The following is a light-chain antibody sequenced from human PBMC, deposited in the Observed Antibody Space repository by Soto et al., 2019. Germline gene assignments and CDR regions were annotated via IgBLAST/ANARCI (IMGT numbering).Light chain of an antibody. CDR3: QPDNHWPLT. CDR2: DTS. J-gene: IGKJ4*01. Sequence: VMRQAPATLSVSPGKGATRSRRASQGIGATLAWYQHIPDQTPRLLIYDTSTRATGVPTRFSGSRSGAEFTLTLNSLLSEDFAVYYCQPDNHWPLTFGGGTKVEIK. CDR1: QGIGAT. V-gene: IGKV3-15*01.